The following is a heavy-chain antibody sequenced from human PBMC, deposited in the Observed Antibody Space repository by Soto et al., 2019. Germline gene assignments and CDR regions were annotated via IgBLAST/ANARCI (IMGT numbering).Heavy chain of an antibody. Sequence: SETLSLTCTVSGGSISSYYWSWIGQPPGKGLEWIGYIYYSGSTNYNPSLKSRVTISVDTSKNQFSLKLSSVTAADTAVYYCARGGYYYDSSGYFDYWGQGTLVTVSS. V-gene: IGHV4-59*01. CDR1: GGSISSYY. CDR2: IYYSGST. CDR3: ARGGYYYDSSGYFDY. J-gene: IGHJ4*02. D-gene: IGHD3-22*01.